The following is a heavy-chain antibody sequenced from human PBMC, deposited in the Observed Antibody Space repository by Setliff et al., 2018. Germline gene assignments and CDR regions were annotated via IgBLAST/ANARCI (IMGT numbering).Heavy chain of an antibody. V-gene: IGHV4-4*07. J-gene: IGHJ6*03. CDR3: AREQWLDPPGYYYMDV. D-gene: IGHD6-19*01. Sequence: ETLSLTCTVSGGSISSYYWSWIRQPAGRGLEWIGHIYIGGSANYNPSLKSRVTMSIDTSKNQFSLKLNSVTAADMAVYYCAREQWLDPPGYYYMDVWAKGTTVTVS. CDR1: GGSISSYY. CDR2: IYIGGSA.